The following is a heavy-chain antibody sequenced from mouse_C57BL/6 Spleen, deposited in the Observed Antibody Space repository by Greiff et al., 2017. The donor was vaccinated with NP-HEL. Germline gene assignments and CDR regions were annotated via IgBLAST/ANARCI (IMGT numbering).Heavy chain of an antibody. J-gene: IGHJ3*01. V-gene: IGHV7-3*01. D-gene: IGHD4-1*01. CDR1: GFTFTDYY. CDR3: ARSLTGPFAY. CDR2: IRNKANGYTT. Sequence: DVKLVESGGGLVQPGGSLSLSCAASGFTFTDYYMSWVRQPPGKALEWLGFIRNKANGYTTEYSASVKGRFTISRDNSQSILYLQMNALRAEDSATYYCARSLTGPFAYWGQGTLVTVSA.